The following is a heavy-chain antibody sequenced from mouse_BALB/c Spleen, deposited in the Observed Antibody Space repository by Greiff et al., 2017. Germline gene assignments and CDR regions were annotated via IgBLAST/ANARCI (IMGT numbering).Heavy chain of an antibody. CDR3: ARGSNWDYFDY. CDR1: GFNIKDTY. J-gene: IGHJ2*01. V-gene: IGHV14-3*02. D-gene: IGHD4-1*01. CDR2: IDPANGNT. Sequence: VQLKQSGAELVRSGASVKLSCTASGFNIKDTYMHWVKQRPEQGLEWIGRIDPANGNTKYDPKFQGKATITADTSSNTAYLQLSSLTSEDTAVYYCARGSNWDYFDYWGQGTTLTVSS.